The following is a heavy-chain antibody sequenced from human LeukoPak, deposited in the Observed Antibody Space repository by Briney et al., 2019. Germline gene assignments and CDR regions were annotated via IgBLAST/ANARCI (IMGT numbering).Heavy chain of an antibody. CDR1: GGSIHSGSYY. CDR3: ARDVGATPGYFDY. V-gene: IGHV4-61*01. J-gene: IGHJ4*02. D-gene: IGHD1-26*01. CDR2: MYYSGST. Sequence: PSETLSLTCTVSGGSIHSGSYYWSWIRQPPGKGLEWIGYMYYSGSTNYNPSTNYNPSLKSRVTISVDTSKNQFSLKLSSVTAADTAVYYCARDVGATPGYFDYWGQGTLVTVSS.